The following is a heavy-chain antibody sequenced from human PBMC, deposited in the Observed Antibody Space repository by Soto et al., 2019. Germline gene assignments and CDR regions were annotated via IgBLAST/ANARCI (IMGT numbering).Heavy chain of an antibody. D-gene: IGHD3-16*01. CDR1: GFTFSSYW. Sequence: EVQLVEPGGGLVQPGGSLRLSCAASGFTFSSYWMHWVRQDPLKGLVWVSSIRSDGTATQYADSVKGRFTVSRDNAKNTVYLQMNSLRAEDTAVYYCAKDLSWGQCDYWGQGTLVTVSS. CDR2: IRSDGTAT. J-gene: IGHJ4*02. V-gene: IGHV3-74*03. CDR3: AKDLSWGQCDY.